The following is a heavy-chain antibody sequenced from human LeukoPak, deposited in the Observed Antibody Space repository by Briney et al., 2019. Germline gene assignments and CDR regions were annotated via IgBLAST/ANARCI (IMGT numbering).Heavy chain of an antibody. CDR1: GGSFSGYY. Sequence: PSETLSLTCAVYGGSFSGYYWSWIRQPPGKGLEWIGEINHSGSTNYNPSLKSRVTISVDTSKKQLSLKLSSVTAADTAVYYCARRDCSGGSCYHDNWGQGTLVTVSS. CDR2: INHSGST. CDR3: ARRDCSGGSCYHDN. J-gene: IGHJ4*02. V-gene: IGHV4-34*01. D-gene: IGHD2-15*01.